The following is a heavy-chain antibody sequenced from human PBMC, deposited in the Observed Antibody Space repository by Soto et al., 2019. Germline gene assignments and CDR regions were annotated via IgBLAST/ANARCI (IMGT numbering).Heavy chain of an antibody. CDR1: GASIRRRGYY. D-gene: IGHD2-15*01. J-gene: IGHJ5*02. V-gene: IGHV4-31*03. CDR3: ASAGGPGGDWFDP. Sequence: QVLLQEPGPGLVKPSQTLSLTCTVSGASIRRRGYYWSWIRQHPGGGLEWIGFAYYSGSTDYNPSLRGRVTLSADTSKSEVTLRLFSVTAADTAMYYCASAGGPGGDWFDPWGQGTLVTVSS. CDR2: AYYSGST.